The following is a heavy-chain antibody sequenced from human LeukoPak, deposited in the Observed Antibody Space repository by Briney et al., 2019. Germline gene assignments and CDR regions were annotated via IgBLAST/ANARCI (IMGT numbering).Heavy chain of an antibody. D-gene: IGHD3-16*02. CDR3: AKGRALDY. Sequence: GGSLRLSCAASGFTFSSYGMHWVHQAPGKGLEWVASISPDGSYKNYVDSVKGRFTISRDNSKNTLYLQMDSLRSEDTALYYCAKGRALDYWGQGTLVTVSS. J-gene: IGHJ4*02. CDR1: GFTFSSYG. CDR2: ISPDGSYK. V-gene: IGHV3-30*18.